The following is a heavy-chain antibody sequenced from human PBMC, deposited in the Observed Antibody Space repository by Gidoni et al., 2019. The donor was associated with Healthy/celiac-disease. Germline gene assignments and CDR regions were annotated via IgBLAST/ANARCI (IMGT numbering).Heavy chain of an antibody. D-gene: IGHD3-10*01. CDR2: INHSGST. CDR3: ARGGGTMVRGVIITSYYYYYYMDV. J-gene: IGHJ6*03. Sequence: QVQLQQWGAGLLKPSETLSLTCAVYGGSFSGYYWSWIRQPPGKGLEWMGEINHSGSTNYNPSLKSRVTISVDTSKNQFSLKLSSVTAADTAVYYCARGGGTMVRGVIITSYYYYYYMDVWGKGTTVTVSS. V-gene: IGHV4-34*01. CDR1: GGSFSGYY.